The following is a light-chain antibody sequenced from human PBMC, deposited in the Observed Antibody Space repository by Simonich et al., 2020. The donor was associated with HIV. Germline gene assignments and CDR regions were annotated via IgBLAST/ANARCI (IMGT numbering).Light chain of an antibody. CDR3: QSYDTSTRV. J-gene: IGLJ3*02. CDR1: MGSIASNY. CDR2: EKN. Sequence: NFMLTQPHSVSEYPGKTVTISCTRSMGSIASNYVQWYQQHPGSSPTPVIYEKNQRPPGVPDLFSGSIDSSSTSASLTISGLKTEDEADYYCQSYDTSTRVFGGGTKLTVL. V-gene: IGLV6-57*01.